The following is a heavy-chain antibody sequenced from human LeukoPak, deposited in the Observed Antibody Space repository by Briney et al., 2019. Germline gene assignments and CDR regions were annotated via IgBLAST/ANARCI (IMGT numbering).Heavy chain of an antibody. D-gene: IGHD5-18*01. CDR3: ARAGYSYGTGYYFDY. CDR2: IYYTGA. J-gene: IGHJ4*02. Sequence: SETLSLTCTVSGGSISSYYWSWIRLPPGKGLEWIGYIYYTGATYNPSLKSRVTISLDTSKNQFSLKPSSVTAAGAAVYYCARAGYSYGTGYYFDYWGQGALVTVSS. CDR1: GGSISSYY. V-gene: IGHV4-59*01.